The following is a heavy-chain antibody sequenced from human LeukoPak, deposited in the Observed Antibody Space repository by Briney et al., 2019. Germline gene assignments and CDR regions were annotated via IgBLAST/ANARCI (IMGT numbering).Heavy chain of an antibody. V-gene: IGHV1-69*04. D-gene: IGHD3-10*01. J-gene: IGHJ4*02. Sequence: SVKVSCKASGGTFSSYAISWVRQAPGQGLEWMGRIILILGIANYAQKFQGRVTITADKSTSTAYMELSSLRSEDTAVYYCARDYYGSGSYYYFDYWGQGTLVTVSS. CDR2: IILILGIA. CDR3: ARDYYGSGSYYYFDY. CDR1: GGTFSSYA.